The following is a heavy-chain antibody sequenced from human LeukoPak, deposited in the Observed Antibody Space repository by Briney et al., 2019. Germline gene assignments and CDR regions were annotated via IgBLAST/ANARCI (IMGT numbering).Heavy chain of an antibody. Sequence: PGGSLRLSCAASGFTFSSYWMHWVRQAPGKGLVWVSRINSDGSSTSYADSVKGRFTISRDNAKNTLYLQMNSLRAEDTAVYYCARDPLYGYLRRAFDYWGQGTLVTVSS. CDR3: ARDPLYGYLRRAFDY. CDR2: INSDGSST. J-gene: IGHJ4*02. D-gene: IGHD5-18*01. CDR1: GFTFSSYW. V-gene: IGHV3-74*01.